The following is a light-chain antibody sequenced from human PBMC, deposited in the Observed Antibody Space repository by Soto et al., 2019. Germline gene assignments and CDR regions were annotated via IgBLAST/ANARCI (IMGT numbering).Light chain of an antibody. V-gene: IGLV2-14*03. Sequence: QSALTQPASVSGSPGQSIAISCTGTSSDVGGYNYVSWYQQHPGKAPKLMIYDVNNRPSGVSNRFSGSKSGNTASLTISGLQAEDEADCYCCSYTTSSTYVFGTGTKLTVL. CDR3: CSYTTSSTYV. CDR1: SSDVGGYNY. J-gene: IGLJ1*01. CDR2: DVN.